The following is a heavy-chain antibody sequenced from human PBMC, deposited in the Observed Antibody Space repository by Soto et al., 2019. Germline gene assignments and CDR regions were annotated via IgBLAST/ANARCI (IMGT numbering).Heavy chain of an antibody. J-gene: IGHJ5*02. D-gene: IGHD3-3*01. CDR2: ISGSGGST. CDR1: GFTFSSYA. Sequence: QPGGSLRLSCAASGFTFSSYAMSWVRQAPGKGLEWVSAISGSGGSTYYADSVKGRFTISRDNSKNTLYLQMNSLRAEDTAVYYCAKGANSITIFGVVIMGNNWFDPWGQGTLVTVSS. V-gene: IGHV3-23*01. CDR3: AKGANSITIFGVVIMGNNWFDP.